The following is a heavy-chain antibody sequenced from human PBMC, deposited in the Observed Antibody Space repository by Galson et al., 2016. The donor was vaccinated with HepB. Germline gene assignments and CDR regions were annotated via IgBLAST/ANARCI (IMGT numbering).Heavy chain of an antibody. Sequence: SLRLSCAASGFGFDTYGMHWVRQAPGKGLEWVANIKRDGSEKHYVGSVKGRFAISRDNARNSLYLQMNSLRAEDTAIYYCAVGLEVPDTQNVFDIWGQGTMVTVSS. CDR2: IKRDGSEK. CDR1: GFGFDTYG. V-gene: IGHV3-7*01. D-gene: IGHD2-2*02. J-gene: IGHJ3*02. CDR3: AVGLEVPDTQNVFDI.